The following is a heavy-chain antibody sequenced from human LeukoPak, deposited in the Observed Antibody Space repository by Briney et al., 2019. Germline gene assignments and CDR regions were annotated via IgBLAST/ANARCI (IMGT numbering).Heavy chain of an antibody. Sequence: ASVKVSCKASGYTFTDYYIHWVRQAPGQGLEWMGWINPNTGGTKYLQKFQGRVTMTRDTSIITAYMELNRLRSDDTAVYYCATSGQRGEVVDYWGQGTLVTVSS. CDR3: ATSGQRGEVVDY. CDR2: INPNTGGT. V-gene: IGHV1-2*02. CDR1: GYTFTDYY. D-gene: IGHD3-16*01. J-gene: IGHJ4*02.